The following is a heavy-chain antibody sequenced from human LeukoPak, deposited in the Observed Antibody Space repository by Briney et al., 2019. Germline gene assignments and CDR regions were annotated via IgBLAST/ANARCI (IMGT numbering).Heavy chain of an antibody. CDR3: AGRVAYDSSGYYPDY. D-gene: IGHD3-22*01. CDR2: INYSETT. V-gene: IGHV4-34*01. J-gene: IGHJ4*02. Sequence: SKTLSLTCTVYGGSFSNYYWSWIRQSPGKGLEWIGEINYSETTNYNPALKSRVTISVDRNQISLKMSSMTAADTAVYYCAGRVAYDSSGYYPDYWGQGALVTVSS. CDR1: GGSFSNYY.